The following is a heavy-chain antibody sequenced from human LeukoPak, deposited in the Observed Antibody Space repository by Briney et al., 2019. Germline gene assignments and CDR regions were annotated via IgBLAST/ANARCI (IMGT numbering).Heavy chain of an antibody. J-gene: IGHJ2*01. Sequence: VSGPTLVNPTQTLTLTCTFSGFSFTTSGVAVGWIRQPPGKALEWLALIYWDDDKRSSPSLENRLTITQEPSKNQVVLTMTNMDPVDTATYYCARSNFWYFDLWGRGTLVPVSS. CDR1: GFSFTTSGVA. V-gene: IGHV2-5*02. CDR3: ARSNFWYFDL. CDR2: IYWDDDK.